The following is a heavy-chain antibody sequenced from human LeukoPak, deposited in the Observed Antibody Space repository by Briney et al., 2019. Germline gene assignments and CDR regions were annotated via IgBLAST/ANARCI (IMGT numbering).Heavy chain of an antibody. Sequence: PGGTLRLSCAASGFTFSSYSMNWVRQAPGNGLEWVSSISSSSSYIYYADSVKGRFTISRDNAKNSLYLQMNSLRAEDTAVYYCARVSSPRRTNYFDYWGQGTLVTVS. CDR1: GFTFSSYS. D-gene: IGHD6-13*01. CDR2: ISSSSSYI. CDR3: ARVSSPRRTNYFDY. V-gene: IGHV3-21*01. J-gene: IGHJ4*02.